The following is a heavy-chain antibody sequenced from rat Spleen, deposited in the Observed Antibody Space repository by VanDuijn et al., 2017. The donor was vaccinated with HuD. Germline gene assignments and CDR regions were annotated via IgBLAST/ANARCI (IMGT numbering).Heavy chain of an antibody. CDR1: RFTFSNYY. CDR3: ARPNYPGFNYFDY. J-gene: IGHJ2*01. D-gene: IGHD1-4*01. CDR2: ITPGGGTT. V-gene: IGHV5-25*01. Sequence: EVQLVESGGGLVQPGRSMKLSCAALRFTFSNYYMAWVRQAPTKCLEWVASITPGGGTTYYRDTVKGRFTISRDNAKTTLYLQMDSLRSEDTATYYCARPNYPGFNYFDYWGQGVMVTVSS.